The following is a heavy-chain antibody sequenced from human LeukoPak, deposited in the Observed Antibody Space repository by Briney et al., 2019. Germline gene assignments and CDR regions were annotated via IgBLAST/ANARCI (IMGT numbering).Heavy chain of an antibody. J-gene: IGHJ3*02. D-gene: IGHD7-27*01. Sequence: PGGSLRLSCAASGFTFSSYAMSWVRQAPGKGLEWVSSISSSSSYIYYADSVKGRFTISRDNAKNSLYLQMNSLRAEDTAVYYCARDQAGDLDIWGQGTMVTVSP. CDR3: ARDQAGDLDI. CDR1: GFTFSSYA. CDR2: ISSSSSYI. V-gene: IGHV3-21*01.